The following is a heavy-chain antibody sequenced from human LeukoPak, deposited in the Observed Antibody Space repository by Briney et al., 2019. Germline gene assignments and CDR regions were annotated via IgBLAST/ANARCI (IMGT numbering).Heavy chain of an antibody. V-gene: IGHV3-33*08. J-gene: IGHJ4*02. CDR1: GFTFSSSG. D-gene: IGHD1-26*01. CDR2: IWYDGSQK. CDR3: ARDVPNGGYYTSLDY. Sequence: GSLRLSCAASGFTFSSSGMHWVRQAPGKGLEWVALIWYDGSQKYYADSVKGRFTISRDNSKNTLWLQMNSLRAEDTAVYYCARDVPNGGYYTSLDYWGQGTLVTVSS.